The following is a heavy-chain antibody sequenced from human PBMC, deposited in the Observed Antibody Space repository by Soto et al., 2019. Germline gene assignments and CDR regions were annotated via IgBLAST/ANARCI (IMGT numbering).Heavy chain of an antibody. V-gene: IGHV4-34*01. CDR3: ARVLWFGEVRAFDI. CDR1: GGSFSGYY. CDR2: VNHSGRT. D-gene: IGHD3-10*01. Sequence: SETLSLTCAVYGGSFSGYYWSWIRQPPGKGREWIGEVNHSGRTNYNPSLKGRVTISVDTSKNLFSLNLSSVTASDTVVYFCARVLWFGEVRAFDIWGQGTMVTVSS. J-gene: IGHJ3*02.